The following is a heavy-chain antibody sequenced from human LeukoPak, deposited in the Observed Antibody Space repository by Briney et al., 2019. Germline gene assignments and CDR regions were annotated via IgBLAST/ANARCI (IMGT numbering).Heavy chain of an antibody. D-gene: IGHD3-10*01. V-gene: IGHV3-7*01. J-gene: IGHJ6*03. CDR2: IRYDGSEK. CDR3: ARDSGVRRGLYYYYMDV. CDR1: GFTFSSYS. Sequence: GGSLRLSCAASGFTFSSYSMNWVRQAPGKGLEWVANIRYDGSEKYYVDSVKGRFTISRDNAKNSLYLQMNSLRAEDTAVYYCARDSGVRRGLYYYYMDVWGKGTTVTVSS.